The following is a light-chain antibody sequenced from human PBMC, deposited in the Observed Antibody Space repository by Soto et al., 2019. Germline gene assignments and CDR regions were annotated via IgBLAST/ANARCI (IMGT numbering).Light chain of an antibody. CDR3: ATWDSSLSAGV. CDR1: SSNIGNNY. Sequence: QSVLTQPPAVSAAPGQRVTIYCSGSSSNIGNNYVSWYQQLPGTAPKLLIYDNNNRPSGIPDRFSGSKSGTSATLGITGLQTGDEADYYCATWDSSLSAGVFGTGT. V-gene: IGLV1-51*01. J-gene: IGLJ1*01. CDR2: DNN.